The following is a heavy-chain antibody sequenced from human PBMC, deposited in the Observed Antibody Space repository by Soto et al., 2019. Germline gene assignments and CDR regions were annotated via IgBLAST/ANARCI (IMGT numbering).Heavy chain of an antibody. Sequence: EVQLLESGGGLVQPGGSLRLSCAASGFTFSSYVMSWVRQAPGKGLEWVSGISGSGGRTYYADSVQGRFTISRDNSKNTLYLQMNSLRAEDTAVYYCAKGGYDILTYFDYWGQGTLVTVSS. CDR3: AKGGYDILTYFDY. D-gene: IGHD3-9*01. V-gene: IGHV3-23*01. J-gene: IGHJ4*02. CDR2: ISGSGGRT. CDR1: GFTFSSYV.